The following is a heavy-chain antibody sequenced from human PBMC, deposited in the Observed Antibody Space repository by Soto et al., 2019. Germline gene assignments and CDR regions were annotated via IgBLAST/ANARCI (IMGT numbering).Heavy chain of an antibody. D-gene: IGHD1-7*01. CDR1: GDSISSVSHY. J-gene: IGHJ5*02. V-gene: IGHV4-39*01. CDR3: ARHISWNYQVDP. CDR2: MYYTGSS. Sequence: PSETLSLTCTVSGDSISSVSHYWGWIRQPPGKGLEWIGSMYYTGSSYYNPSLKSRVTMSLDTSRNEFSLKLSSVTAADTAVYYCARHISWNYQVDPWGQGSLVTVSS.